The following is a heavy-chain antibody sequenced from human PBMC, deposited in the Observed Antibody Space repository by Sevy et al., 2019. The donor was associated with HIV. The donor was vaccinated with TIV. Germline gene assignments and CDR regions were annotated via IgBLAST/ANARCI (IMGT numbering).Heavy chain of an antibody. Sequence: GESLKISCKGSGYRFTSHWIAWVRQMPGKGLEWMGIIYPDDSDTTYSPSFQGQVTISADKSISTAYLQWRSLKASDTAIYYCARRRDYYGSGDRGMDVWGQGTTVTVSS. D-gene: IGHD3-10*01. CDR2: IYPDDSDT. J-gene: IGHJ6*02. V-gene: IGHV5-51*01. CDR1: GYRFTSHW. CDR3: ARRRDYYGSGDRGMDV.